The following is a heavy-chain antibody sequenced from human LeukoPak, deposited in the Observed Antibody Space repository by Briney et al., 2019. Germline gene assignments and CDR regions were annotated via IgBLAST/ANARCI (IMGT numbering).Heavy chain of an antibody. Sequence: SETLSLTCTVSGGSISSYYWSWIRQPPGKGLEWIGYIYTSGSTNYNPSLKSRATISVDTSKNQLSLKLSSVTAADTAVYYCARRASYYEYYFDYWGQGTLVTVSS. CDR1: GGSISSYY. D-gene: IGHD1-26*01. CDR2: IYTSGST. V-gene: IGHV4-4*09. J-gene: IGHJ4*02. CDR3: ARRASYYEYYFDY.